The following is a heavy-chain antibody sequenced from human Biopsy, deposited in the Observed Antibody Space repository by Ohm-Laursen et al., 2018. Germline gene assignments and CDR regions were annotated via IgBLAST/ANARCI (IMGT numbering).Heavy chain of an antibody. CDR1: GFTFSDHN. CDR2: IWSSATYK. D-gene: IGHD1-1*01. V-gene: IGHV3-33*06. CDR3: AKFTGYTFPWDAFDM. J-gene: IGHJ3*02. Sequence: SLRLSCSASGFTFSDHNMHWVRQAPGKGLEWVAFIWSSATYKAYADSVKGRFTVSRVNSKNTVYLQMNSLSADDTAIYYCAKFTGYTFPWDAFDMWGQGTMVTVSS.